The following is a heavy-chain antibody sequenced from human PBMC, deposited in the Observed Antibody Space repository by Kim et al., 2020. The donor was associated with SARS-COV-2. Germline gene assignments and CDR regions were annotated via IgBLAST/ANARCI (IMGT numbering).Heavy chain of an antibody. D-gene: IGHD4-17*01. J-gene: IGHJ6*02. Sequence: SETLSLTCTVSGGSISSYYWSWIRQPPGKGLEWIGYIYYSGSTNYNPSLKSRVTISVDTSKNQFSLKLSSVTAADTTVYYCAKNHADYGVHRSGYYYGMDVWGQGTTVTVSS. V-gene: IGHV4-59*01. CDR2: IYYSGST. CDR1: GGSISSYY. CDR3: AKNHADYGVHRSGYYYGMDV.